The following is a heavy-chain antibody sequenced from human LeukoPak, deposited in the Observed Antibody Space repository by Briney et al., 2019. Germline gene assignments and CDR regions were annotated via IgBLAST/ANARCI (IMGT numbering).Heavy chain of an antibody. CDR1: GFTFSDYY. J-gene: IGHJ5*02. Sequence: GGSLRLSCAASGFTFSDYYMSWIRQAPGKGLEWVSYISYSGSSYADSVKGRFTIFRDNAENSLFLQMNSLRVEDTAVYYCAGGYGSGSYSAWGQGTLVTVSS. D-gene: IGHD3-10*01. CDR3: AGGYGSGSYSA. CDR2: ISYSGS. V-gene: IGHV3-11*01.